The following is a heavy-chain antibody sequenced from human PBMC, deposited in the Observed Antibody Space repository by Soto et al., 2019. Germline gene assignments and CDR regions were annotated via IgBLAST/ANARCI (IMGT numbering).Heavy chain of an antibody. CDR1: GVTCSSYA. D-gene: IGHD6-6*01. J-gene: IGHJ4*01. CDR2: ISGNGGST. CDR3: AKGSEFSNSYTLDFDS. V-gene: IGHV3-23*01. Sequence: PXGSLRLACSASGVTCSSYAMSWVRQAPGMGLEWVSIISGNGGSTYYAASVKGRFTISRDNTKNTLYLQMDSLTAEDTAVYYCAKGSEFSNSYTLDFDSWGHGALATVSS.